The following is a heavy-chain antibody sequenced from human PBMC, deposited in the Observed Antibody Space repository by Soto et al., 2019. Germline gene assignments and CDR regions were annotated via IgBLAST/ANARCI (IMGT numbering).Heavy chain of an antibody. D-gene: IGHD6-25*01. CDR2: ISGSGGST. CDR1: GFTFSSYA. V-gene: IGHV3-23*01. Sequence: EVQLLESGGGLVQPGGSLRLSCAASGFTFSSYAMSWVRQAPGKGLEWVSAISGSGGSTYYADSVKGRFTISRDNSKNSLYLQRNSRRAEDTAVYYWAKDRLPGGAGGWYYFDYWGQGTLVTVSS. J-gene: IGHJ4*02. CDR3: AKDRLPGGAGGWYYFDY.